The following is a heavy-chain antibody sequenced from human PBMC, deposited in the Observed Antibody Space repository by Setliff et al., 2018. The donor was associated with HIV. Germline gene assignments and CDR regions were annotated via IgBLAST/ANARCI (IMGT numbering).Heavy chain of an antibody. J-gene: IGHJ5*02. CDR3: ARGVYSGYEP. Sequence: ASVKVSCKASGYSFTSSGVSWVRQAPGQSLEWMGWIDAGNGDTKYSQHFQGRVTITGDTSASTAYMELSSLRSEDTAVYYCARGVYSGYEPWGQGTLVTVSS. CDR2: IDAGNGDT. D-gene: IGHD5-12*01. CDR1: GYSFTSSG. V-gene: IGHV1-3*01.